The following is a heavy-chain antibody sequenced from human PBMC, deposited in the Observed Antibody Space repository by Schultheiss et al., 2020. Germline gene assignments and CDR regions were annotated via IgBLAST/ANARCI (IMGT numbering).Heavy chain of an antibody. CDR2: ISAYNGNT. CDR3: ARDGEWCMIVVVTLYGMDV. CDR1: GGTFSSYG. D-gene: IGHD3-22*01. V-gene: IGHV1-18*01. J-gene: IGHJ6*02. Sequence: ASVKVSCKASGGTFSSYGISWVRQAPGQGLEWMGWISAYNGNTNYAQKLQGRVTMTTDTSTSTAYMELRILRSDDTAVYYCARDGEWCMIVVVTLYGMDVWVQGTTVTVSS.